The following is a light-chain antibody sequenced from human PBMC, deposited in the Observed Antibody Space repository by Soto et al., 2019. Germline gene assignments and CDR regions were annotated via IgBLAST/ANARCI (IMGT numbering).Light chain of an antibody. CDR2: SNN. CDR1: SSNIGSNT. V-gene: IGLV1-44*01. CDR3: ATWDDSLNGWV. J-gene: IGLJ3*02. Sequence: QSALTQPPSASGTPGQRVTISCSGRSSNIGSNTVNWYQQLPGTAPKLLIYSNNQRPSGIPDRFSGSKSGTSASLAISGLQSEDEAEYYCATWDDSLNGWVFGGGTKLTVL.